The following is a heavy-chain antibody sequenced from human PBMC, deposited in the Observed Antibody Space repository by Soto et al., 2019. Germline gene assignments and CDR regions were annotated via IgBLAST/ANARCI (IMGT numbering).Heavy chain of an antibody. D-gene: IGHD2-15*01. J-gene: IGHJ4*02. CDR2: INHSGST. CDR1: GGSFSGYY. Sequence: SETLSLTCAVYGGSFSGYYWSWIRQPPGKGLEWIGEINHSGSTNYNPSLKSRVTISVDTSKNQFSLKLSSVTAADTAVYYCARAYCSGGSCPASALYYFDYWGQGTLVTVSS. V-gene: IGHV4-34*01. CDR3: ARAYCSGGSCPASALYYFDY.